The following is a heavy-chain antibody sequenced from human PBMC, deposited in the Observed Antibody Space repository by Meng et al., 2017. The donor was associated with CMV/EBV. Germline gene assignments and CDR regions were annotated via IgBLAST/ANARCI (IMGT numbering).Heavy chain of an antibody. D-gene: IGHD3-22*01. Sequence: LQWQAAGPGLVKPSETLSLTCTVSGGSISSSSYYLGWIRQPPGKGLEWIGSIYYSGSTYYNPSLKSRVTISVDTSKNQFSLKLSSVTAADTAVYYCARGVVTMIVVYDPWGQGTLVTVSS. CDR2: IYYSGST. CDR1: GGSISSSSYY. J-gene: IGHJ5*02. CDR3: ARGVVTMIVVYDP. V-gene: IGHV4-39*07.